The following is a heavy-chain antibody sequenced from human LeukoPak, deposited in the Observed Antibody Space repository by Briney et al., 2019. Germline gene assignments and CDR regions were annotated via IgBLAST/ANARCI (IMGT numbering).Heavy chain of an antibody. D-gene: IGHD3-22*01. Sequence: GGSLRLSCAASGFTFSSYAMSWVRQAPGKGLEWVSAISGSGGSTYYADSVKGRFTISRDNAKNTLDLQMNSLRDEDTAVYYCAKDQGGPYYYDSSGPIWGQGTMVTVSS. CDR1: GFTFSSYA. J-gene: IGHJ3*02. CDR3: AKDQGGPYYYDSSGPI. CDR2: ISGSGGST. V-gene: IGHV3-23*01.